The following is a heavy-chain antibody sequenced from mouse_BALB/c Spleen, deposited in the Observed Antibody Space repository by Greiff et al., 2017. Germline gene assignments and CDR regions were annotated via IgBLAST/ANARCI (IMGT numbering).Heavy chain of an antibody. V-gene: IGHV1S81*02. D-gene: IGHD1-1*01. CDR2: INPSNGGT. Sequence: QVQLKESGAELVKPGASVKLSCKASGYTFTSYYMYWVKQRPGQGLEWIGEINPSNGGTNFNEKFKSKATLTVDKSSSTAYMQLSSLTSEDSAVYYCTRYTTVVDAMDYWGQGTSVTVSS. CDR3: TRYTTVVDAMDY. J-gene: IGHJ4*01. CDR1: GYTFTSYY.